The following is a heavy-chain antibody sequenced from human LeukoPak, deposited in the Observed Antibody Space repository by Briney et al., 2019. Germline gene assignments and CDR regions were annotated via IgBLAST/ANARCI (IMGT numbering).Heavy chain of an antibody. D-gene: IGHD3-10*01. J-gene: IGHJ5*02. CDR3: ARDQWPYGSGSYAT. CDR1: GGSISSSDYY. CDR2: IYYSGST. Sequence: PSETLSLTCSVSGGSISSSDYYWGWIRQPPGKGLEWTASIYYSGSTYYNPSLESRVTIAMDMSRNQVSLRLSTVTAADTAVYYCARDQWPYGSGSYATWGQGTLVIVSS. V-gene: IGHV4-39*07.